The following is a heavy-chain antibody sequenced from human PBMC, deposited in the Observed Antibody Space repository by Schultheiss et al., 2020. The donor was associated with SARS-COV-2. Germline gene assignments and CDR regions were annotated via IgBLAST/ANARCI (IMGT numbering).Heavy chain of an antibody. CDR1: GFTFSSYA. Sequence: PGGSLRLSCAASGFTFSSYAMHWVRQAPGKGLYWVAIISYDGSHIYYADSVKGRFTISRDKSRNTLYLQMNSLRAEDTAVYYCARDEGAAAGYYFDYWGQGTVVTVSS. CDR2: ISYDGSHI. D-gene: IGHD6-13*01. J-gene: IGHJ4*02. CDR3: ARDEGAAAGYYFDY. V-gene: IGHV3-30*01.